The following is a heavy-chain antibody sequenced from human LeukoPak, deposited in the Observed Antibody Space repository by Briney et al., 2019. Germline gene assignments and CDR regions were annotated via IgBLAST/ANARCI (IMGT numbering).Heavy chain of an antibody. CDR2: IYSGGST. V-gene: IGHV3-53*01. Sequence: GGSLRLSCAASGFTVSSNYMSWVRQAPGKGLEWVSVIYSGGSTYYADSVKGRFTISRDNSKNTLYLQMNSLRAEDTAVYYCARDLRAMVKSDYYYGMDVRGQGTTVTVSS. CDR1: GFTVSSNY. J-gene: IGHJ6*02. CDR3: ARDLRAMVKSDYYYGMDV. D-gene: IGHD5-18*01.